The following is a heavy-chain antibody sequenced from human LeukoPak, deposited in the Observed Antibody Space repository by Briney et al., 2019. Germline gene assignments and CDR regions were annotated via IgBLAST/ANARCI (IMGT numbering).Heavy chain of an antibody. CDR1: GGSIIGYY. CDR3: AIYRSLEYFQH. Sequence: SETLSLTCTVSGGSIIGYYWNWIRQPPGKGLDWIGYIYHSGSTNYNPSLKSRVTISVDTSKTQISLKLRAVTAADTAVYYCAIYRSLEYFQHWGQGTLVTVSS. CDR2: IYHSGST. V-gene: IGHV4-59*01. D-gene: IGHD6-13*01. J-gene: IGHJ1*01.